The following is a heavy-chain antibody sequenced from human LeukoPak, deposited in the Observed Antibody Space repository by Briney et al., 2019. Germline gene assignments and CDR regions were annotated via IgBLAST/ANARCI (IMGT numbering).Heavy chain of an antibody. Sequence: PSETLSLTCTVSGGSTSSYYWSWIRQPPGKGLEWIGYIYDSGSTNYNPSLKSRVTISVDTSKNQFSLKLTSVTAADTAVYYCTKGGRRDSLTYWGQGILVTVSP. D-gene: IGHD3-9*01. V-gene: IGHV4-59*01. CDR2: IYDSGST. CDR3: TKGGRRDSLTY. CDR1: GGSTSSYY. J-gene: IGHJ4*02.